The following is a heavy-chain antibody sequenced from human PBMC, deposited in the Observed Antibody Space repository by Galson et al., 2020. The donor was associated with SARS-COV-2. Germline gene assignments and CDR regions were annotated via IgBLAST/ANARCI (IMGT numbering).Heavy chain of an antibody. V-gene: IGHV6-1*01. Sequence: SHTLSLTCAISGDSVSSNSAAWNWIRRSPSRGLEWLGRTYYRSRWFNDYAVSVESRITINPDTSKNQFSLQLNSVTPEDTAVYYCARARVLHGSGCHSFVISRQGSMVTVSS. CDR3: ARARVLHGSGCHSFVI. J-gene: IGHJ3*02. CDR1: GDSVSSNSAA. CDR2: TYYRSRWFN. D-gene: IGHD2-2*01.